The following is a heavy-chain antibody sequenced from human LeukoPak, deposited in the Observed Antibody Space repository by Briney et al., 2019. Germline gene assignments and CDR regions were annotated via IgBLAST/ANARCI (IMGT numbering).Heavy chain of an antibody. D-gene: IGHD1/OR15-1a*01. CDR1: GFTFSSSA. CDR2: IYSGGSI. J-gene: IGHJ5*02. V-gene: IGHV3-66*01. Sequence: GGSLRLSCVASGFTFSSSAMSWVRQAPGKGLEWVSVIYSGGSIYYADSVKGRFTISRDNSKNTVYLQMNSLRAEDTAVYYCARVKTARTNWFDPWGQGTLVTVSS. CDR3: ARVKTARTNWFDP.